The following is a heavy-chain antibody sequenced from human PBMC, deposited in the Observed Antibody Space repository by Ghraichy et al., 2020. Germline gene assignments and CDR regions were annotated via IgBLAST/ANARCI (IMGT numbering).Heavy chain of an antibody. D-gene: IGHD1-26*01. CDR1: GFTFSSYS. CDR2: ISSSSSYI. Sequence: GGSLRLSCAASGFTFSSYSMNWVRQAPGKGLEWVSSISSSSSYIYYADSVKGRFTISRDNAKNSLYLQMNSLRAEDTAVYYCARDRVVGAIGYWGQGTLVTVSS. V-gene: IGHV3-21*01. J-gene: IGHJ4*02. CDR3: ARDRVVGAIGY.